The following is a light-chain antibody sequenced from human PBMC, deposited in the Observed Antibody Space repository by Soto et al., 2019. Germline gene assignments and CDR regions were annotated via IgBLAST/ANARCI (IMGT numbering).Light chain of an antibody. Sequence: EIVLTQSRDTLSLSSGERATLSCRASQSVSSSLAWYQQKLGQAPRLLIYEASDRATGIPARFSGSGSGTDFTLIISRLEPEDFAVYYCQQYGSSGTFGQGTKVDIK. CDR1: QSVSSS. CDR2: EAS. CDR3: QQYGSSGT. V-gene: IGKV3-20*01. J-gene: IGKJ1*01.